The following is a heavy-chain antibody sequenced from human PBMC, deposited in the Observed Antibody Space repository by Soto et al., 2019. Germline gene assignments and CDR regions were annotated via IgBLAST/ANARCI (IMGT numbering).Heavy chain of an antibody. CDR3: ARRLPAFDV. V-gene: IGHV1-3*01. CDR1: GYTFTNYA. Sequence: QVQLVQSGAEVSKPGASVKISCRSSGYTFTNYALHWVRQAPGQGLEWMGWVNPSNGLTKYSESFQDRVSPTRNTSANTAYMALSSRRPGGTAVYDCARRLPAFDVWGEGRLVNVSS. J-gene: IGHJ3*01. CDR2: VNPSNGLT.